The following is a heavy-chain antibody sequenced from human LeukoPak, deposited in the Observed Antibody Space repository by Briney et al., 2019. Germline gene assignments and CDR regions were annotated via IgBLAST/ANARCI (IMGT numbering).Heavy chain of an antibody. Sequence: SETLSLTCTVSGYSISSGYYWGWIRQPPRKGLEWIGSIYHSGSTYYNPSLKSRVTISVDTSKNQFSLKLSSVTAADTAVYYCARDITAEYFQYWGQGTVVTVSS. D-gene: IGHD1-14*01. CDR3: ARDITAEYFQY. CDR1: GYSISSGYY. CDR2: IYHSGST. J-gene: IGHJ1*01. V-gene: IGHV4-38-2*02.